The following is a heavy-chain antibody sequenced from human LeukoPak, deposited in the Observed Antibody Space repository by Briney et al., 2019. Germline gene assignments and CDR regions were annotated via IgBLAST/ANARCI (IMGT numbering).Heavy chain of an antibody. D-gene: IGHD5-12*01. Sequence: KPGGSLRLSCAASGFTFSNYAMHWVRQAPGKGLQYVSGISGNGGSTYYASSVKGRFAISRDNSKNTLYLQVGSLTAEDMAVYYCARERYSGYDFDAFDIWGQGTMVTVSS. V-gene: IGHV3-64*01. J-gene: IGHJ3*02. CDR2: ISGNGGST. CDR3: ARERYSGYDFDAFDI. CDR1: GFTFSNYA.